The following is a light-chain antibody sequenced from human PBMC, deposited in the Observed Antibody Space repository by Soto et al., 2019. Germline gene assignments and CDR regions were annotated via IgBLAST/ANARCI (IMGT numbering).Light chain of an antibody. V-gene: IGKV1-33*01. CDR1: QDITNY. Sequence: DIQLTQSPPSLSASVGDGVTITCQASQDITNYLNWYQHKSGKSPKLLIFDAANLEAGVPSRFSGRGSGTQFTFPIRSLQPEDVATYYCQQYENRPLTFGGGTKVE. J-gene: IGKJ4*01. CDR2: DAA. CDR3: QQYENRPLT.